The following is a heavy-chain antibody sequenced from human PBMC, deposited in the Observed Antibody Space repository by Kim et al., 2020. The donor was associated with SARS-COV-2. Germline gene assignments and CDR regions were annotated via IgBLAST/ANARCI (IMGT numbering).Heavy chain of an antibody. CDR1: GFTVSSNY. J-gene: IGHJ4*02. D-gene: IGHD3-22*01. Sequence: GGSLRLSCAASGFTVSSNYMSWVRQAPGKGLERVSVIYSGGSTYYADSVKGRFTISRHNSKNTLYLQMTSPRAEDTAVYYWASTTMIGEYWGQGTLVTGTS. CDR3: ASTTMIGEY. V-gene: IGHV3-53*04. CDR2: IYSGGST.